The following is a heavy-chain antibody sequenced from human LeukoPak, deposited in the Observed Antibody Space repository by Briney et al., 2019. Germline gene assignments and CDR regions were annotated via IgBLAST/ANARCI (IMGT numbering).Heavy chain of an antibody. V-gene: IGHV3-23*01. CDR1: GFTFSSYA. CDR3: ARGRLQLRGGYYFDY. Sequence: GGSLRLSCAASGFTFSSYAMSWVRQAPGKGLEWVSAISGSGGSTYYADSVKGRFTISRDNSRNTLYLQMNSLRAEDTAVYYCARGRLQLRGGYYFDYWGQGTLVTVSS. J-gene: IGHJ4*02. D-gene: IGHD5-24*01. CDR2: ISGSGGST.